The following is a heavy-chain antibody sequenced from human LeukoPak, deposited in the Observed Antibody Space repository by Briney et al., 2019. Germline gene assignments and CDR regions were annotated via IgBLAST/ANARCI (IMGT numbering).Heavy chain of an antibody. D-gene: IGHD3-22*01. CDR2: IYTSGST. CDR3: ARDRLDYYDSSGYYQSWFDP. Sequence: PSETLSLTCTVSGGSISSGSYYWSWIRQPAGKGLEWIGRIYTSGSTNYNPSLKSRVTISVDTSKNQFSLKLSSVTAADTAVYYCARDRLDYYDSSGYYQSWFDPWGQGTLVTVSS. CDR1: GGSISSGSYY. V-gene: IGHV4-61*02. J-gene: IGHJ5*02.